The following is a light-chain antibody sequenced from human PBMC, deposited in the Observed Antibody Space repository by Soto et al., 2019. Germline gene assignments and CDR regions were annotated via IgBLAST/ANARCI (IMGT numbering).Light chain of an antibody. V-gene: IGKV1-6*01. J-gene: IGKJ1*01. Sequence: AIQMTQAPSSLSASVGDRVTITCRASQVFRNDLGWFQQKPGNAPKLLIYGASNLQSGVPSRFSGSGSGTDFTLTISSLQPEDSATYSCLQASNYPLTFGQGTKVEIK. CDR3: LQASNYPLT. CDR2: GAS. CDR1: QVFRND.